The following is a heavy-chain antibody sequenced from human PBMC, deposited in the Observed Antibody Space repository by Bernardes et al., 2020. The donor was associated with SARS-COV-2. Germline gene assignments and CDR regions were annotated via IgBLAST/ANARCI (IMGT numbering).Heavy chain of an antibody. CDR1: GFTFTDYF. CDR3: ASVTYSSGSDFDY. D-gene: IGHD6-19*01. J-gene: IGHJ4*02. V-gene: IGHV1-2*02. Sequence: SVKVSCKASGFTFTDYFMHWVRQTPGQGLEWMGWINPSSGDTRYAQNFEGRVTMTRDTSISTVYMELSRLRSDDTAVFFCASVTYSSGSDFDYWGQGTLVIVSS. CDR2: INPSSGDT.